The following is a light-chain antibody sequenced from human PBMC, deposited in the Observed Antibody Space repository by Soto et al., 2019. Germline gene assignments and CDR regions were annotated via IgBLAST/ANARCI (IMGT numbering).Light chain of an antibody. CDR2: EDN. V-gene: IGLV6-57*04. CDR3: QSYDSSNHEVV. CDR1: SGSIASNY. J-gene: IGLJ2*01. Sequence: NFMLTQPHSVSESPEKTVTISCTRSSGSIASNYVQWYQQRPGSAPTTVIYEDNQRPSGVPDRFSGSIDSSSNSASLTISGLKTEDEADYYCQSYDSSNHEVVFGGGTKVTVL.